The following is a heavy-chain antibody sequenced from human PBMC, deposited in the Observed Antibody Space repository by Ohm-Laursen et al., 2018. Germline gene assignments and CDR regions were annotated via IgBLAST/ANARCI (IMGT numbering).Heavy chain of an antibody. CDR3: ADTAY. V-gene: IGHV3-21*01. CDR1: GFTFSTYS. D-gene: IGHD2-21*02. CDR2: ISTNGSYI. J-gene: IGHJ4*02. Sequence: SLRLSCTAPGFTFSTYSMNWVRQAPGKGLEWVSSISTNGSYISYADSVKGRFTISRDNAKNSMFLQMNSLRAEDTAVYYCADTAYWGQGTLVTVSS.